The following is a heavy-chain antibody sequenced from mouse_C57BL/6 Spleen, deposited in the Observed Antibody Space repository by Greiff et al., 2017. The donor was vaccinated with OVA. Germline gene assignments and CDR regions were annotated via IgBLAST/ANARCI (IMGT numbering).Heavy chain of an antibody. CDR1: GYTFTSYW. D-gene: IGHD1-1*01. V-gene: IGHV1-50*01. J-gene: IGHJ4*01. CDR2: IDPSDSYT. Sequence: VQLQQSGAELVKPGASVKLSCKASGYTFTSYWMQWVKQRPGQGLEWIGEIDPSDSYTNYNQKFKGKATLTVYTSSSTADMQLSSRTSEDSAVYYCARGGYYYGSSPLYAMDYWGQGTSVTVSS. CDR3: ARGGYYYGSSPLYAMDY.